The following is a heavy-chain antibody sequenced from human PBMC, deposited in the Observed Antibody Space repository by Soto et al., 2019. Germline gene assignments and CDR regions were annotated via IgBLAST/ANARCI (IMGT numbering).Heavy chain of an antibody. Sequence: GGSLRLSCAASGFTFSSYGMHWVRQAPDKGLEWVAVISYDGSNKYYADSVKGRFTISRDNSKNTLYLQMNSLRAEDTAVYYCARGSDIVVVVAAPPSDYWGQGTLVTVSS. CDR3: ARGSDIVVVVAAPPSDY. CDR1: GFTFSSYG. J-gene: IGHJ4*02. V-gene: IGHV3-30*03. CDR2: ISYDGSNK. D-gene: IGHD2-15*01.